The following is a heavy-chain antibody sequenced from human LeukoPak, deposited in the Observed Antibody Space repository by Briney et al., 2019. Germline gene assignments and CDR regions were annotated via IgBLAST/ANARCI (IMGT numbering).Heavy chain of an antibody. D-gene: IGHD1-26*01. CDR2: ISGSGGST. Sequence: GGSLRLSCAAPGFTFSSYAMSWVRQAPGKGLEWISAISGSGGSTYYADSVKGRFTISRDNSKNTLYLQMNSLRAEDTAVYYCAKAPQRGSYYVIDYWGQGTLVTVSS. V-gene: IGHV3-23*01. CDR3: AKAPQRGSYYVIDY. J-gene: IGHJ4*02. CDR1: GFTFSSYA.